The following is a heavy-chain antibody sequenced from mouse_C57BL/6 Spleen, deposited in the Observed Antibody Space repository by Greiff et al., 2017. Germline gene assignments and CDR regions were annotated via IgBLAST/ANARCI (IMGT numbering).Heavy chain of an antibody. CDR3: ARKGNYEGSFDY. J-gene: IGHJ2*01. CDR1: GYTFTSYW. D-gene: IGHD1-1*01. CDR2: IDPSDSYT. Sequence: QVQLKQPGAELVMPGASVKLSCKASGYTFTSYWMHWVKQRPGQGLEWIGEIDPSDSYTNYNQKFKGKSTLTVDKSSSTAYMQLSSLTSEDSAVYYCARKGNYEGSFDYWGQGTTLTVSS. V-gene: IGHV1-69*01.